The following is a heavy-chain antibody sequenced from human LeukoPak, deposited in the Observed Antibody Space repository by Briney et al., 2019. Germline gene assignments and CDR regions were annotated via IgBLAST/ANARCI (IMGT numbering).Heavy chain of an antibody. Sequence: TGGSLRLSCAASGFTFSSYAMSWVRQAPGKGLEWVSTISGSGDNTYYADSVKGRLTISRDNSKNTLYLQMNSLRAEDTAVYYCAKISGGYCTNGVCYTFDYWGQGTLVTVSS. J-gene: IGHJ4*02. D-gene: IGHD2-8*01. CDR3: AKISGGYCTNGVCYTFDY. CDR1: GFTFSSYA. V-gene: IGHV3-23*01. CDR2: ISGSGDNT.